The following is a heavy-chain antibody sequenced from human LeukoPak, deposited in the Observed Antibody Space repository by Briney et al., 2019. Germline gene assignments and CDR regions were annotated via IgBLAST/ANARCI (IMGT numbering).Heavy chain of an antibody. Sequence: PSETLSLTCTVSGGSISSDYWSWIRQPPGKGLEWIGYIYYSGITNYNPSLKSRVTISLDTSNNQFSLKLRSMTAADTAVYYCARSYSSGPFDLWGQGTLVIASS. V-gene: IGHV4-59*01. CDR2: IYYSGIT. J-gene: IGHJ4*02. CDR3: ARSYSSGPFDL. CDR1: GGSISSDY. D-gene: IGHD6-19*01.